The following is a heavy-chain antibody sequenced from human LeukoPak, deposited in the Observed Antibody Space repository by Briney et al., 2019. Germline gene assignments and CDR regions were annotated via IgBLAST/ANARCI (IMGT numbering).Heavy chain of an antibody. CDR3: ARARAYSSSAEFDY. J-gene: IGHJ4*02. Sequence: SETLSLTCTVSGGSISSSSYYWSWIRQPAGKGLEWIGRIYTSGSTNYNPSLKSRVTISVDTSKNQFSLKLSSVTAADTAVYYCARARAYSSSAEFDYWGQGTLVTVSS. D-gene: IGHD6-6*01. CDR1: GGSISSSSYY. CDR2: IYTSGST. V-gene: IGHV4-61*02.